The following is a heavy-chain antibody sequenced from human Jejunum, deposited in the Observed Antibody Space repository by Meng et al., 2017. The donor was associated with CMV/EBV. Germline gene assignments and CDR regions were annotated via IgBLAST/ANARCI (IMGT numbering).Heavy chain of an antibody. Sequence: QVQLVQSGAEVKRPXSSVTVSCKAAGGTFSTYGISWVRQDPGQGLEWMGVIIPIFGTGNSAQKFQGRVTITADESMSTAYMDLNSLITDDTAVYYCATSGRGPKYCFDYWGQGTLVTVSS. V-gene: IGHV1-69*12. CDR3: ATSGRGPKYCFDY. J-gene: IGHJ4*02. CDR1: GGTFSTYG. CDR2: IIPIFGTG. D-gene: IGHD1-14*01.